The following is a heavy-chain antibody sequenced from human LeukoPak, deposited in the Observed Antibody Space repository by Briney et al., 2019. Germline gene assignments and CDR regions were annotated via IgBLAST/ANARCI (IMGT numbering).Heavy chain of an antibody. D-gene: IGHD6-13*01. CDR3: ARDEHSTQFDN. V-gene: IGHV4-39*07. Sequence: SETLSLTCTVSGVSISSSNSYWGWIRQPPGKGLEWIGSIYYTGNTYYNASLKSRVTISLDTSKKQFSLKLTSVTAADTAIYYCARDEHSTQFDNWGQGTLVTVSS. CDR2: IYYTGNT. CDR1: GVSISSSNSY. J-gene: IGHJ5*02.